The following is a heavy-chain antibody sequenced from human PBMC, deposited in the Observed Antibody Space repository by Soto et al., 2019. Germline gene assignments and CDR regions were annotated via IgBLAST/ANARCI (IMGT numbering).Heavy chain of an antibody. D-gene: IGHD3-10*01. CDR3: ARLYLVRGVIYYFDY. J-gene: IGHJ4*02. Sequence: PSETLSLTCAVYGGSFSGYYWSWIRQPPGKGLEWIGEINHSGSTNYNPSLKSRVTISVDTSKNQFSLKLSSVTAADTAVYYCARLYLVRGVIYYFDYWGQGTLVTVSS. CDR1: GGSFSGYY. CDR2: INHSGST. V-gene: IGHV4-34*01.